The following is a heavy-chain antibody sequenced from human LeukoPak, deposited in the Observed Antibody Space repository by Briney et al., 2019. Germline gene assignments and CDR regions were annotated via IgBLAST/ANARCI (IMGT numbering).Heavy chain of an antibody. CDR2: INPGDSDT. CDR3: ARHPITRYYDGSGYSPAGPDY. D-gene: IGHD3-22*01. J-gene: IGHJ4*02. Sequence: GESLKISCKGSGYMFTTYWISWVRQMPGKGLEWMGIINPGDSDTRYSPSFQGQVTISADKSITTAYLLWSSLKASDTAMYYCARHPITRYYDGSGYSPAGPDYWGQGTLVTVSS. CDR1: GYMFTTYW. V-gene: IGHV5-51*01.